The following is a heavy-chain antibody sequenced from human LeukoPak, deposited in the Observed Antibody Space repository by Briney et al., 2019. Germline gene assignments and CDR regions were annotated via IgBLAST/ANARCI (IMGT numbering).Heavy chain of an antibody. CDR1: GFTFSSYG. CDR3: AKPRQYYDSSGYFDN. J-gene: IGHJ4*02. CDR2: IRYDGSNK. D-gene: IGHD3-22*01. V-gene: IGHV3-30*02. Sequence: GGSLRLSCAASGFTFSSYGMHWVRQAPGKGLEWVAFIRYDGSNKYYADSVKGRFTISRDNSKNTLYLQMNGLRAEDTAVYYCAKPRQYYDSSGYFDNWGQGTLVTVSS.